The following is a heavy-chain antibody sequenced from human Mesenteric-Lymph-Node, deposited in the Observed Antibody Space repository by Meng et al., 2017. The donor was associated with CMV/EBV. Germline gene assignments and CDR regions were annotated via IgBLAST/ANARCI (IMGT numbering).Heavy chain of an antibody. CDR2: INPNSGGT. CDR3: ARGQYEFWSGYQYYFDY. CDR1: GYTFTGYY. V-gene: IGHV1-2*02. D-gene: IGHD3-3*01. J-gene: IGHJ4*02. Sequence: ASVKVSCKASGYTFTGYYMHWVRQAPGQGLEWMGWINPNSGGTNYAQKFQGRVTMTRDTSISTAYMELSRLRSDDTAVYFCARGQYEFWSGYQYYFDYWGQGTLVTVSS.